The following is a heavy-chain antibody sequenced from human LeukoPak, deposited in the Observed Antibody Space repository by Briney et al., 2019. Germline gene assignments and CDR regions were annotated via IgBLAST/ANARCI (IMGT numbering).Heavy chain of an antibody. D-gene: IGHD3-22*01. Sequence: SETLSLTCTVSGGSVISSSYYWGWIRQPPGKGLDWIGSFFHSGSTFYNPSLKSRVTISADTSKNQFSLKLASVTAADTAVYYCARVGSSGYYYFDYWGQGTLVTVSS. V-gene: IGHV4-39*07. CDR1: GGSVISSSYY. CDR2: FFHSGST. CDR3: ARVGSSGYYYFDY. J-gene: IGHJ4*02.